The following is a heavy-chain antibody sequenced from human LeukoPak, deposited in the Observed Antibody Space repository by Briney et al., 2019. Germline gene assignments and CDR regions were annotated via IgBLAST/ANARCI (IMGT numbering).Heavy chain of an antibody. CDR3: AREIDFWRGYYTGMFDY. V-gene: IGHV3-7*01. CDR1: GFNFSSYW. D-gene: IGHD3-3*01. CDR2: IKQDGSEK. J-gene: IGHJ4*02. Sequence: GGSLRLSCAASGFNFSSYWMSWVRQAPGKGLEWVANIKQDGSEKYYVDSVKGRFTISRDNAKNSLYLQMNSLRAEDTAVYYCAREIDFWRGYYTGMFDYWGQGTLVTVSS.